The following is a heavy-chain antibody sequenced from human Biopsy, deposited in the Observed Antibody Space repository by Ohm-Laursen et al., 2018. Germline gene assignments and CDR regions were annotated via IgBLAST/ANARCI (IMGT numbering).Heavy chain of an antibody. CDR2: IGSSGSDV. CDR3: ARLGELHGLWYFDF. J-gene: IGHJ4*02. CDR1: GFTFSSYA. Sequence: SLRLSCAASGFTFSSYAMNWVRQAPGEGLEWVSSIGSSGSDVYYAASVKGRFTSSRDNARNSLYLQMDSLRVEDTALYFCARLGELHGLWYFDFWGQGALVTVSS. D-gene: IGHD2-21*01. V-gene: IGHV3-21*04.